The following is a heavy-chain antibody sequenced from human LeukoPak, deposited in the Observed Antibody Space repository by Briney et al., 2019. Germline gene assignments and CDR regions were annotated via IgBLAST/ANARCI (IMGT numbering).Heavy chain of an antibody. J-gene: IGHJ4*02. V-gene: IGHV4-34*01. Sequence: PSETLSLTCAVYGGSFSGYYWSWIRQPPGKGLEWIGEINHSGSTNYNPSLKSRVTISVDTSKNQFSLKLSSVTAADTAVYYCARDYSYGLCYFDYWGQGTLVTVSS. CDR3: ARDYSYGLCYFDY. CDR1: GGSFSGYY. D-gene: IGHD5-18*01. CDR2: INHSGST.